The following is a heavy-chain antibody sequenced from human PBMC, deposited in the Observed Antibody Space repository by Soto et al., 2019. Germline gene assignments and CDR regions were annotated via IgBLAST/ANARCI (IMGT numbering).Heavy chain of an antibody. CDR2: IIPIFGTA. J-gene: IGHJ4*02. D-gene: IGHD3-9*01. CDR1: GGTFSSYA. V-gene: IGHV1-69*13. Sequence: SVKVSCKASGGTFSSYAISWVRQAPGQGLEWMGGIIPIFGTANYAQKFQGRVTITADESTSTAYMELSSLRSEDTAVYYCARGASILAGYSYYIDYWGQRTLVPVSS. CDR3: ARGASILAGYSYYIDY.